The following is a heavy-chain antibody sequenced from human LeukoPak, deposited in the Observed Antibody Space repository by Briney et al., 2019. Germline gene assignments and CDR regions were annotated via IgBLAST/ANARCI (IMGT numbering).Heavy chain of an antibody. D-gene: IGHD4-17*01. J-gene: IGHJ4*02. CDR1: GFTFSSYW. Sequence: GGSLRLSCAASGFTFSSYWMTWVRQAPGKRLEWVANIRQDGSEKYYVDSVKGRFTISRDNAKNSLYLQMNSLRAEDTALYYCARHDYGGFAPRFDYWGQGTLVTVSS. CDR2: IRQDGSEK. CDR3: ARHDYGGFAPRFDY. V-gene: IGHV3-7*01.